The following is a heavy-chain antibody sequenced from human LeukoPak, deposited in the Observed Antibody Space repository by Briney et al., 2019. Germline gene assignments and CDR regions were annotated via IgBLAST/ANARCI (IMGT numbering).Heavy chain of an antibody. CDR2: IYYSGST. V-gene: IGHV4-59*01. Sequence: SETLSLTCTASGGSISSYYWSWLRQPPGKGLEWIGYIYYSGSTNYNPSLKSRVTISVDTSKNQFSLKLSSVTAADTAVYYCARKTNMDVWGQGTTVTVSS. CDR1: GGSISSYY. CDR3: ARKTNMDV. J-gene: IGHJ6*02. D-gene: IGHD1/OR15-1a*01.